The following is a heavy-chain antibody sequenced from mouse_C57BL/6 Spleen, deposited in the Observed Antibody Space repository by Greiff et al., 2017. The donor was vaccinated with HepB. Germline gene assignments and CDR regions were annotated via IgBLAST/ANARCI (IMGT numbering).Heavy chain of an antibody. CDR3: ASYAYDEPWYFDV. V-gene: IGHV1-81*01. CDR1: GYTFTSYG. J-gene: IGHJ1*03. CDR2: IYPRSGNT. D-gene: IGHD2-2*01. Sequence: VQLKESGAELARPGASVKLSCKASGYTFTSYGISWVKQRTGQGLEWIGEIYPRSGNTYYNEKFKGKATLTADKSSSTAYMELRSLTSEDSAVYFCASYAYDEPWYFDVWGTGTTVTVSS.